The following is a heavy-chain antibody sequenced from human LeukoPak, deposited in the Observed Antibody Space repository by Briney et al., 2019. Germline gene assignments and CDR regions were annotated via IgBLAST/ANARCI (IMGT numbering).Heavy chain of an antibody. V-gene: IGHV4-61*02. CDR2: IYTSGST. D-gene: IGHD2-21*01. CDR1: GGSISSGSYY. Sequence: SETLSLTCTVSGGSISSGSYYWSWIRQPAGKGLEWIGRIYTSGSTNYNPSLKSRVTISVDTSKNQFSLKLSSVTAADTAVYYCAKDRYILDYWGQGTLVTVSS. J-gene: IGHJ4*02. CDR3: AKDRYILDY.